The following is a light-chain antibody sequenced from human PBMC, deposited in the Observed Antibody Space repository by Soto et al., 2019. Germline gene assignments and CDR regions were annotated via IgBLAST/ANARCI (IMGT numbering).Light chain of an antibody. J-gene: IGKJ1*01. Sequence: DIQMTQSPSSLSASIGDRVTITCRASQSTTIYLNWYNQKPGKVPNLLIYGASKLHGGVSSRFSGSGFGTDFTLTITNLQPEDVAPYFCQQGFSTPWTFGQGTPVEIK. CDR2: GAS. CDR1: QSTTIY. CDR3: QQGFSTPWT. V-gene: IGKV1-39*01.